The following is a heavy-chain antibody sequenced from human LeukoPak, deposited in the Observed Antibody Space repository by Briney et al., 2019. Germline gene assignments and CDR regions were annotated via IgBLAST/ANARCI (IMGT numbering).Heavy chain of an antibody. Sequence: GGALRLSSAASGFTFSNYYMNLGRQAPGRGLEWVSSISSGSNYIYYADSLKGRFTIYRDNAKTSLYLQMNRLRAEETAVYYCATGVRGYNSALDYWGQGTLVTVSP. CDR1: GFTFSNYY. V-gene: IGHV3-21*01. D-gene: IGHD6-19*01. CDR2: ISSGSNYI. CDR3: ATGVRGYNSALDY. J-gene: IGHJ4*02.